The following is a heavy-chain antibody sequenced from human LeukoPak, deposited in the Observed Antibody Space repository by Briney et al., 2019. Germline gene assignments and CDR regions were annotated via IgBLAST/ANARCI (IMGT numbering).Heavy chain of an antibody. CDR2: VYYTGST. D-gene: IGHD3-22*01. CDR1: GGSISSYS. V-gene: IGHV4-59*01. Sequence: PSETLSLTCTVSGGSISSYSQSWIRQPPGKGLEWIGYVYYTGSTNYNPSLNSRVTMSIDTSKNQFSLRLSSVTAADTAVYYCARVVGFYDSSAIDLWGQGTLVTVSS. J-gene: IGHJ5*02. CDR3: ARVVGFYDSSAIDL.